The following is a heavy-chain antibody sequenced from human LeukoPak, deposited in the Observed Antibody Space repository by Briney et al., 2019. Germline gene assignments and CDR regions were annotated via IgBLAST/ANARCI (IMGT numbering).Heavy chain of an antibody. CDR2: ISSNGGST. Sequence: GGSLRLSCAASGFTFSSYAMHWVRQAPGKGLEYVSAISSNGGSTYYANSVKGRFTISRDNSKNTLYLQMGSLRAEDMAVYYCARGRYSYGYYFDYWGQGTLVTVSP. V-gene: IGHV3-64*01. CDR1: GFTFSSYA. J-gene: IGHJ4*02. D-gene: IGHD5-18*01. CDR3: ARGRYSYGYYFDY.